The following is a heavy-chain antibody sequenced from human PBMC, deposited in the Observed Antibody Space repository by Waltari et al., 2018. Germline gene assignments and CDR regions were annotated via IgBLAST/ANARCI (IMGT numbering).Heavy chain of an antibody. V-gene: IGHV4-39*07. D-gene: IGHD6-13*01. Sequence: QLQLQESGPGLVKPSETLSLTCTVSGGSISSSSYYWGWIRQPPGKGLEWIGSIYYSGSTYYNPSLKSRVTISVDTSKNQFSLKLSSVTAADTAVYYCARGTYSSSWTGYWGQGTLVTVSS. CDR1: GGSISSSSYY. CDR2: IYYSGST. CDR3: ARGTYSSSWTGY. J-gene: IGHJ4*02.